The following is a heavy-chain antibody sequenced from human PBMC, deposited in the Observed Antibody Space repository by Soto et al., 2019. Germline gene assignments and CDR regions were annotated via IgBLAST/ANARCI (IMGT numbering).Heavy chain of an antibody. CDR2: IYYSGST. Sequence: SETLSLTCTVSGGSISSSSYYWGWIRQPPGKGLEWIGSIYYSGSTYYNPSLKSRVTISVDTSKNQFSLKLSSVTAADTAVYYCARGLFTTFLEWSTYYYYMDVWGKGTTVTVSS. J-gene: IGHJ6*03. V-gene: IGHV4-39*01. D-gene: IGHD3-3*01. CDR3: ARGLFTTFLEWSTYYYYMDV. CDR1: GGSISSSSYY.